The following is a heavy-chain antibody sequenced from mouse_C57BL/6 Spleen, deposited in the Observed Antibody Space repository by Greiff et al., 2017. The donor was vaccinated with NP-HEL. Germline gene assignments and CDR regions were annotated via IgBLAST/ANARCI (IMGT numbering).Heavy chain of an antibody. D-gene: IGHD3-2*02. V-gene: IGHV1-19*01. Sequence: EVKLQESGPVLVKPGASVKMSCKASGYTFTDYYMNWVKQSHGKSLEWIGVINPYNGGTSYNQKFKGKATLTVDKSSSTAYMELNSLTSEDSAVYYCARRGLGISPGAMDYWGQGTSVTVSS. CDR1: GYTFTDYY. CDR3: ARRGLGISPGAMDY. J-gene: IGHJ4*01. CDR2: INPYNGGT.